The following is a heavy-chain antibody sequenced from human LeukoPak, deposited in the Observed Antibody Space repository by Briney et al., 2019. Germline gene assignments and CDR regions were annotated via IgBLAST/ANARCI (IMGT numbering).Heavy chain of an antibody. CDR1: GFTFSSYG. CDR3: AEGYCSSTSCPPFDY. D-gene: IGHD2-2*01. J-gene: IGHJ4*02. Sequence: GRSLRLPCAASGFTFSSYGMHWVRQAPGKGLEWVAVISYDGSNKYYADSVKGRFTISRDNSKNTLYLQMNSLRAEDTAVYYCAEGYCSSTSCPPFDYWGQGTLVTVSS. V-gene: IGHV3-30*03. CDR2: ISYDGSNK.